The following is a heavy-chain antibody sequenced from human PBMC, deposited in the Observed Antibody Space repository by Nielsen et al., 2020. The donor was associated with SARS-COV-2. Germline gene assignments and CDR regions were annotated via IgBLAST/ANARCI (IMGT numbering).Heavy chain of an antibody. Sequence: SETLSLTCTVSGDSISSSYWSWIRQSPEKGLEWIGYIYYIGSSNYNPSLKGRVTISIDASKNQFSLKLSSVTAADTAVYYCARVRPYYFDHWGQGTLVTVSS. CDR1: GDSISSSY. J-gene: IGHJ4*02. CDR3: ARVRPYYFDH. CDR2: IYYIGSS. V-gene: IGHV4-59*08.